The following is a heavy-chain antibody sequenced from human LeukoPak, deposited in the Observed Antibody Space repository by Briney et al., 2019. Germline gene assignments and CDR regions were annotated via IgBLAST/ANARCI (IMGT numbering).Heavy chain of an antibody. CDR3: AKDQRAYYPSDFDS. CDR2: VIGSGGNT. V-gene: IGHV3-23*01. D-gene: IGHD3-22*01. CDR1: GFTFSNYA. J-gene: IGHJ4*02. Sequence: GGSRRLSCGASGFTFSNYAMNWVRQAPGKGLEWVAAVIGSGGNTFYADSVKGRFTISRDNSKNMVYLQMNSLRAEDTAVYYCAKDQRAYYPSDFDSWGQGALVTVST.